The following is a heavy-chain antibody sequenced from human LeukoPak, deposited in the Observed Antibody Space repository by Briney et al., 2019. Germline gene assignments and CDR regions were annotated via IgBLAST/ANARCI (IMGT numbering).Heavy chain of an antibody. CDR2: INSDGSIT. CDR3: ASPPLPAVIGYYYYNVDV. V-gene: IGHV3-74*01. Sequence: PGGSLRLSCAASGFTFTTYWMHWVRQAPGKGLVWVSHINSDGSITSYADSVKGRFTISRDNAKNTLYLQMNSLRAEDTAVYFCASPPLPAVIGYYYYNVDVWGQGTTVTVSS. D-gene: IGHD2-2*01. J-gene: IGHJ6*02. CDR1: GFTFTTYW.